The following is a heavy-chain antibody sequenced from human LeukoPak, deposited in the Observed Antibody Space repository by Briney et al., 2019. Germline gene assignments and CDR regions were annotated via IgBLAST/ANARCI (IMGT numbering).Heavy chain of an antibody. Sequence: GASVKVSCKASGYTFTSYYMHWVRQAPGQGLEWMGIINPSGGSTGYAQKFQGRVTMTRDTSTSTVYMELSSLRSEDTAVYYCARSANRGRLGGCSSTSCSYYYYGMDVWGKGTTVTVSS. V-gene: IGHV1-46*01. J-gene: IGHJ6*04. CDR2: INPSGGST. CDR1: GYTFTSYY. D-gene: IGHD2-2*01. CDR3: ARSANRGRLGGCSSTSCSYYYYGMDV.